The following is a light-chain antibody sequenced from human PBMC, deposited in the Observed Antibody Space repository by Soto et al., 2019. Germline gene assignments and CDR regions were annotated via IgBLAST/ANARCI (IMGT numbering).Light chain of an antibody. CDR2: GAS. Sequence: EIVITQSPGTLSLSPEERASLSCRSSQSVSSGHLAWYQQKPGQAPRLLIYGASTRATGIPARFSGSGSGTEFTLTISSLQSEDFAVYYCQQYNNWQWTFGQGTKVDI. J-gene: IGKJ1*01. V-gene: IGKV3-15*01. CDR3: QQYNNWQWT. CDR1: QSVSSGH.